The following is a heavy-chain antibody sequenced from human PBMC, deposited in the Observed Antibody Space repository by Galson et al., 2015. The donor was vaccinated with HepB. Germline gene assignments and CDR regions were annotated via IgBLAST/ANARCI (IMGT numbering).Heavy chain of an antibody. J-gene: IGHJ3*02. Sequence: SLRLSCAASGFTFDDYAMHWVRQSPGKGLEWVSGISWNSGSVDYADSVKGRFTISRDNAKNSLYLQMNSLRAEDTALYYCAKKGYCISTSCPPDAFDIWGQVTIVTVSS. D-gene: IGHD2-2*01. CDR2: ISWNSGSV. CDR3: AKKGYCISTSCPPDAFDI. CDR1: GFTFDDYA. V-gene: IGHV3-9*01.